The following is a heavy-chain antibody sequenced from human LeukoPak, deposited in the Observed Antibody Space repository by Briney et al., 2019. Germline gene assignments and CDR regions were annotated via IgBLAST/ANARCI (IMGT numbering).Heavy chain of an antibody. CDR2: INQDGSET. CDR1: GFTFSNFW. CDR3: SKDLTSDFGGDLDP. Sequence: GGSLRLSCAASGFTFSNFWMNWVRQAPGKGLEWVASINQDGSETYYVDSVKGRFTISRDNAKISLFLQMNSLRVEDAAVYYCSKDLTSDFGGDLDPWGQGTLVTVSS. V-gene: IGHV3-7*01. J-gene: IGHJ5*02. D-gene: IGHD3-10*01.